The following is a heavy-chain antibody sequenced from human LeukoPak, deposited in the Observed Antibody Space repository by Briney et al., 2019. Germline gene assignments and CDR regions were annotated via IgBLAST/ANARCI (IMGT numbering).Heavy chain of an antibody. J-gene: IGHJ4*02. Sequence: GASVKVSCKASGYTFTGYYMHWVRQAPGQGLXXXXXINPNSGGTNYAQKFQGRVTMTRDTSISTAYMEPSRLRSDDTAVYYCARVSIAARPYFDYWGQGTLVTVSS. CDR3: ARVSIAARPYFDY. CDR2: INPNSGGT. CDR1: GYTFTGYY. D-gene: IGHD6-6*01. V-gene: IGHV1-2*02.